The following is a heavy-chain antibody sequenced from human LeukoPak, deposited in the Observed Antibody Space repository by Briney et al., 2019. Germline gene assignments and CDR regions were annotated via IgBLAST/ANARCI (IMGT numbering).Heavy chain of an antibody. CDR3: ARGRYYYDSSGSLDY. CDR1: GGFISNYY. CDR2: ISYSGST. D-gene: IGHD3-22*01. Sequence: PSETLSLTCTVSGGFISNYYWNWIRQFPGKGLEWIGFISYSGSTNYNPSLKSRVTISVDTSKNQFSLKLSSVTAADTAVYYCARGRYYYDSSGSLDYWGQGTLVTVSS. V-gene: IGHV4-59*01. J-gene: IGHJ4*02.